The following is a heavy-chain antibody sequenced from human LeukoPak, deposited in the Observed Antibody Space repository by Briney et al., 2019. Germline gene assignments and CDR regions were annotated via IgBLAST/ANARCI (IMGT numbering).Heavy chain of an antibody. Sequence: PGGSLRLSCAASGFTFSTYGMQWVRQAPGKGLEGVAVIWYDGSNKFYADSVKGRFTISRDNSNNTLYLQMNSLRAEDTPVYYCAREIEGGTVAVAGTPVGWGKGTTVSVSS. CDR2: IWYDGSNK. J-gene: IGHJ6*04. D-gene: IGHD6-19*01. V-gene: IGHV3-33*01. CDR3: AREIEGGTVAVAGTPVG. CDR1: GFTFSTYG.